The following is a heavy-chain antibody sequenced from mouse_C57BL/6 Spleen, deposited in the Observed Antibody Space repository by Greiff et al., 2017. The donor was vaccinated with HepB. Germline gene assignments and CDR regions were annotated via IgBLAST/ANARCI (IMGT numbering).Heavy chain of an antibody. Sequence: QVQLQQSGAELVRPGTSVKMSCKASGYTFTNYWIGWAKQRPGHGLEWIGDIYPGGGYTNYNEKFKGNATLTADKSSSTAYMQCSSLTSEDAAIYYCARGYPFDYWGQGTTLTVSS. J-gene: IGHJ2*01. CDR2: IYPGGGYT. CDR3: ARGYPFDY. CDR1: GYTFTNYW. D-gene: IGHD2-2*01. V-gene: IGHV1-63*01.